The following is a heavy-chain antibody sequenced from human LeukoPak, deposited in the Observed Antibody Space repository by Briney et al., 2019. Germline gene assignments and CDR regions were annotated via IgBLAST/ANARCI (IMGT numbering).Heavy chain of an antibody. J-gene: IGHJ4*02. Sequence: GGSLRLSCAASGFTFSSYSMNWVRQAPGKGLEWISYISSSSSTIYYADSVKGRFTISRDNAKNSLYLQMNSLRAEDTAVYYCARASTMVRGVLDYWGQGTLVTVSS. CDR1: GFTFSSYS. V-gene: IGHV3-48*04. CDR3: ARASTMVRGVLDY. D-gene: IGHD3-10*01. CDR2: ISSSSSTI.